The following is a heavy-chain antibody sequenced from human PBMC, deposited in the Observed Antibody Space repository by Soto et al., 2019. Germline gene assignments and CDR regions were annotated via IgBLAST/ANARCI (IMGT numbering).Heavy chain of an antibody. D-gene: IGHD3-22*01. CDR3: ARVFDSSGYKDYYYGMDV. CDR2: IIPIFGTA. Sequence: QVQLVQSGAEVKKPGSSVKVSCKASGGTFSSYAISWVRQAPGQGLEWMGGIIPIFGTANYAQKFQGRVTITADESTSTDYMELSSLRSEDTAVYYCARVFDSSGYKDYYYGMDVWGQGTTVTVSS. J-gene: IGHJ6*02. V-gene: IGHV1-69*01. CDR1: GGTFSSYA.